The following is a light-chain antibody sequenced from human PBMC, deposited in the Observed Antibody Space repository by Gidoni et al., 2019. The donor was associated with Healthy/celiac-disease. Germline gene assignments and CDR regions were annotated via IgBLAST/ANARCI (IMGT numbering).Light chain of an antibody. Sequence: DIQMTQSPSYLSASVGDRVTITCRASKSLSSYLNWYQQKPGKAPKLLIYAASSLQSGVPSRFSGSGSGTDFTLTISRLQPEDVATYYCQQSYSTPLTFGGGTKVEIK. CDR1: KSLSSY. CDR2: AAS. CDR3: QQSYSTPLT. V-gene: IGKV1-39*01. J-gene: IGKJ4*01.